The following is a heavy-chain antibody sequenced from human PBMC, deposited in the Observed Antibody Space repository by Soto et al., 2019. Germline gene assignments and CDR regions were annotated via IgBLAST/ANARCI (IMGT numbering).Heavy chain of an antibody. D-gene: IGHD3-22*01. CDR1: GFTFSSYA. CDR3: ASDRNWDDSSGYFDY. CDR2: VGDSGGST. J-gene: IGHJ4*02. V-gene: IGHV3-23*01. Sequence: GGSLRLSCAASGFTFSSYALSWVRQAPGKGLEWVSAVGDSGGSTYYADSVKGRFTSRDNSKNTLYLQMNSLRAEDTAVYYCASDRNWDDSSGYFDYWGQGTLVTVSS.